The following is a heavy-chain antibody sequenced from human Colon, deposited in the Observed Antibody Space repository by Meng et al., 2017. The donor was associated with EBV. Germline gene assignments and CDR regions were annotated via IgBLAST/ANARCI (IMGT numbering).Heavy chain of an antibody. Sequence: QVRLSGSGPGLVHASEHLTLTGTASAGSISSGTNFWSWMRQPPGKGLEWIGYIHQSGSTKYNPSLESRLTISADTSKNQFSLRLTSVTAADTAVYYCARVQWLPTQGLLYVPWGQGTLVTVSS. J-gene: IGHJ5*02. CDR3: ARVQWLPTQGLLYVP. V-gene: IGHV4-61*01. D-gene: IGHD6-19*01. CDR2: IHQSGST. CDR1: AGSISSGTNF.